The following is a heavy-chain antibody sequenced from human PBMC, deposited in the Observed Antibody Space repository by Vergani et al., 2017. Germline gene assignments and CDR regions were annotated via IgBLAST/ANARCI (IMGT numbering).Heavy chain of an antibody. CDR2: ISGSGGST. CDR3: ARGESSGSYPYLDY. Sequence: EVQLLESGGGLVQPGGSLRLSCAASGFTFSSYAMSWVRQAPGKGLEWVSAISGSGGSTYYADSVKGRFTISRDNSKNTLYLQMNSLRAEDTAVYYCARGESSGSYPYLDYWGQGTLVTVSS. D-gene: IGHD1-26*01. CDR1: GFTFSSYA. J-gene: IGHJ4*02. V-gene: IGHV3-23*01.